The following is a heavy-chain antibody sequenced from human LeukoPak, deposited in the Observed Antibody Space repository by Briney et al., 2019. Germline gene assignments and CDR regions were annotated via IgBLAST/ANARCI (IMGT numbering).Heavy chain of an antibody. CDR3: ARAKRFKGDCTSASCPVGAFDI. CDR1: GFSFSSYG. V-gene: IGHV3-33*03. CDR2: IWFDGSNK. J-gene: IGHJ3*02. Sequence: PSGGSLRLSCAASGFSFSSYGMQWVRQTPGKGLEWVAVIWFDGSNKYYTDSVKGRFTISRDNSKNTLYLQMNSLRAEDTAVYYCARAKRFKGDCTSASCPVGAFDIWGQGTMVTVSS. D-gene: IGHD2-2*01.